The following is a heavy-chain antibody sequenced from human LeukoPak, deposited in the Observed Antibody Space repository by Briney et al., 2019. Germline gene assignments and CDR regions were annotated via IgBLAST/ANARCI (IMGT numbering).Heavy chain of an antibody. CDR2: ISQSGGRST. D-gene: IGHD2-2*01. V-gene: IGHV3-23*01. CDR3: ARYLSCSTTSCRYNWFDP. CDR1: GFTFSSYA. Sequence: PGGSLRLSCAASGFTFSSYAMTWGRQAPGKGLEWVSFISQSGGRSTDYADSVKGRFTISRDNSKNTLYLQMKSLRAEDTAVYHCARYLSCSTTSCRYNWFDPWGQGTLVTVSS. J-gene: IGHJ5*02.